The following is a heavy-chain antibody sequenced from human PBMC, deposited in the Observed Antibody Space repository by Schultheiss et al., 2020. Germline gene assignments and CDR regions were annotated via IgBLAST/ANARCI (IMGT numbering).Heavy chain of an antibody. CDR3: ARGCRYDFWSTYCNGGHAFDF. J-gene: IGHJ3*01. V-gene: IGHV1-18*01. Sequence: ASVKVSCKASGYTFTSYGITWVRQAPGQGLEWMGWISGYNGNTNYAQKFQGRVTMTTDTSTSTAYMDLRSLRSDDTAVYYCARGCRYDFWSTYCNGGHAFDFWGQGTMVTVSS. D-gene: IGHD3-3*01. CDR1: GYTFTSYG. CDR2: ISGYNGNT.